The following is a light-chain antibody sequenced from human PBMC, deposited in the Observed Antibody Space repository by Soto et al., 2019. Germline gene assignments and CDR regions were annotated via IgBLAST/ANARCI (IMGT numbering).Light chain of an antibody. CDR3: QQYKNWPL. CDR1: HSVNSH. V-gene: IGKV3-15*01. J-gene: IGKJ5*01. CDR2: GAS. Sequence: MMMTQSPATLSVSPGERVTLSCRTSHSVNSHVAWYQQKPGQAPRLLLYGASNRAIGIPVRFSGSGFGTEFTLTISSLQSEDFAVYYCQQYKNWPLFGQGTRLDIK.